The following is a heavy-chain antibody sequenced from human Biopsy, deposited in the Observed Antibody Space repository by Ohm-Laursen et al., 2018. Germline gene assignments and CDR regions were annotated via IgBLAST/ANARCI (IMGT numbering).Heavy chain of an antibody. J-gene: IGHJ4*02. V-gene: IGHV1-24*01. D-gene: IGHD1-1*01. CDR3: AADINVWNVNY. Sequence: ASVKASRKIYGYTLNELCMHWVRQVPGKGLEWMGGFAPENGKTVYAQNFQARVSLTEDASTDTAYMELRSLRSEDTAVYYCAADINVWNVNYWGQGTQVTVSS. CDR2: FAPENGKT. CDR1: GYTLNELC.